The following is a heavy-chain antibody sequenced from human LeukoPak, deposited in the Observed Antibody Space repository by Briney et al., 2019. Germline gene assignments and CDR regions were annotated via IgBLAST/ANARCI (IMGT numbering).Heavy chain of an antibody. Sequence: QPGGSLRLSCAASGFSFISYWMHRVRQAPGKGLVWVSRIKSDGKTNYADSVKGRFTISRDNAKNTVSLQMNSLRAEDTGVYYCARAPSEIGGYYPEYFRHWGQGTLVTVSS. J-gene: IGHJ1*01. D-gene: IGHD3-22*01. CDR3: ARAPSEIGGYYPEYFRH. CDR2: IKSDGKT. CDR1: GFSFISYW. V-gene: IGHV3-74*01.